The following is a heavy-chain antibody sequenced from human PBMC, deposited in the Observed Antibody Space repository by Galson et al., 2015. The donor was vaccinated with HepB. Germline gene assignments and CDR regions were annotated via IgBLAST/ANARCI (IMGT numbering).Heavy chain of an antibody. V-gene: IGHV3-23*01. CDR2: ISGSGGST. J-gene: IGHJ2*01. Sequence: LRLSCAASGFTFSSYAMSWVRQAPGKGLEWVSAISGSGGSTYYADSVKGRFTISRDNSKNTLYLQMNSLRAEDTAVYYCAKDGAADRYWYFDLWGRGTLVTVSS. D-gene: IGHD6-13*01. CDR1: GFTFSSYA. CDR3: AKDGAADRYWYFDL.